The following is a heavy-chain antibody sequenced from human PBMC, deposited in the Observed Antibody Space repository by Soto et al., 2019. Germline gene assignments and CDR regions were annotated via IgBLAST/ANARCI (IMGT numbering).Heavy chain of an antibody. CDR1: GYTFTRYT. CDR2: INPDIGNT. V-gene: IGHV1-3*01. D-gene: IGHD2-15*01. Sequence: SVKVSCKASGYTFTRYTMNWVRQAPGQRLEWMGWINPDIGNTKSSQKFQDRVIITRDTSASTAYMDLSSLRSEDTAVYYCARGIATGQLDPWGQGALVTVSS. CDR3: ARGIATGQLDP. J-gene: IGHJ5*02.